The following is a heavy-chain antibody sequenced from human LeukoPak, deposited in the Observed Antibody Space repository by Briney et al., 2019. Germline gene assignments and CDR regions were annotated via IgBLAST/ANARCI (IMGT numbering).Heavy chain of an antibody. CDR1: GYSISSGYY. Sequence: KASETLSLTCTVSGYSISSGYYWGWIRQPPGKGLEWIGSIYHSGSTYYNPSLKSRVTISVDTSKNQFSLKLSSVTAADTAVYYCARDLVVRGVINAFIDYWGQGTLVTVSS. CDR2: IYHSGST. J-gene: IGHJ4*02. CDR3: ARDLVVRGVINAFIDY. V-gene: IGHV4-38-2*02. D-gene: IGHD3-10*01.